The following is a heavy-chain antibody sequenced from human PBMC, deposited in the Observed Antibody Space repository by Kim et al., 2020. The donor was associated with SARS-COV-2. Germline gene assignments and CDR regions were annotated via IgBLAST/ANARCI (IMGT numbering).Heavy chain of an antibody. J-gene: IGHJ6*02. CDR3: ARDLGPSGMDV. CDR2: ST. Sequence: STSSADSLRGRFTSSRDNSKNTLYRQMNSLGAEDTAVYYCARDLGPSGMDVWGQGTTVTVSS. V-gene: IGHV3-53*05.